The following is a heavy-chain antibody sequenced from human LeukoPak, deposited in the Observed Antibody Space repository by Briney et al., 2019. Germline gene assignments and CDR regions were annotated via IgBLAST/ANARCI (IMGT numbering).Heavy chain of an antibody. CDR3: ARESIAAAATDY. J-gene: IGHJ4*02. Sequence: PGGSLRLSCAASGFTFSSYSMNWVRQAPGKGLEWVSSISSSSSYIYYADSVKGRFTISRDNAKNSLYLQMNSLRAEDTAVYYCARESIAAAATDYWGQGTLVTVSS. V-gene: IGHV3-21*01. D-gene: IGHD6-13*01. CDR2: ISSSSSYI. CDR1: GFTFSSYS.